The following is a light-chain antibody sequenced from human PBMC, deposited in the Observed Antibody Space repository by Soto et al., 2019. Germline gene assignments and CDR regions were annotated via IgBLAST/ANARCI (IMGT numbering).Light chain of an antibody. CDR3: QQYNNWAPWK. CDR2: GAS. J-gene: IGKJ1*01. V-gene: IGKV3-15*01. Sequence: EIVMTQSPATLSVSPGERATLSCRASQRVSSNLACYQQKPCHAPRLLIYGASTRATGIPARFRGSGSGTECTLTLRSLQSQDFAVYYCQQYNNWAPWKFGQGTKVEIK. CDR1: QRVSSN.